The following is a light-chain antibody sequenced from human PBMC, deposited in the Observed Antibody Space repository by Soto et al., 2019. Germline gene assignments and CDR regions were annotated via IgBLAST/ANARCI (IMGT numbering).Light chain of an antibody. J-gene: IGLJ2*01. CDR3: VLYMGSVISI. CDR2: STN. CDR1: SGSVSTSYY. Sequence: QAVVTQEPSFSVSPGGTVTLTCGLSSGSVSTSYYPTWIQQTPGHTPRTLIHSTNTRSSGVPDRFSGSILGNKAALTITGAQADDESDYYCVLYMGSVISIFGGGTKLTVL. V-gene: IGLV8-61*01.